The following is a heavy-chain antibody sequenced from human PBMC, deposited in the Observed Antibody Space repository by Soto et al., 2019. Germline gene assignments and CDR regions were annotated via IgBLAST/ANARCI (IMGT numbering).Heavy chain of an antibody. CDR1: GFTFSSYA. D-gene: IGHD3-10*01. CDR3: AKGTYYYGSGSPTLGAIDI. J-gene: IGHJ3*02. CDR2: ISGSGGST. V-gene: IGHV3-23*01. Sequence: GGSLRLSCAASGFTFSSYAMSWVRQAPGKGLEWVSAISGSGGSTYYADSVKGRFTISRDNSKNTLYLQMNSLRAEDTAVYYCAKGTYYYGSGSPTLGAIDISGQGTMVTVSS.